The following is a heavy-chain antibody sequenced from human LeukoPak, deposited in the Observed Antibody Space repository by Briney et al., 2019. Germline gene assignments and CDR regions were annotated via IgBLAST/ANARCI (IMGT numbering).Heavy chain of an antibody. CDR1: GGSISSSSYY. J-gene: IGHJ5*02. V-gene: IGHV4-39*01. Sequence: NPSETLSLTCTVSGGSISSSSYYWGWIRQPPGKGLEWIGSIYYSGSTYYNPSLKSRVTISVDTSKNQFSLKLSSVTAADTAVYYCARRNSIVVRGVIISWFDPWGQGTLVAVSS. D-gene: IGHD3-10*01. CDR2: IYYSGST. CDR3: ARRNSIVVRGVIISWFDP.